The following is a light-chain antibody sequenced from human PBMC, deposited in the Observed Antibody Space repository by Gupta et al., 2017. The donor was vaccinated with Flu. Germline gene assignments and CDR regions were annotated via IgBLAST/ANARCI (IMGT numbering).Light chain of an antibody. Sequence: YELTQPPSLSVSPGQTARITCSGEPLPEEYVYWYQQKPGQAPVLVIYKDRDRPPGIPDRFSGSNSGTTVTLTIRGVQAEDEAEYYCQSADRSGTYWVFGGGTKLTVI. CDR3: QSADRSGTYWV. V-gene: IGLV3-25*02. J-gene: IGLJ3*02. CDR2: KDR. CDR1: PLPEEY.